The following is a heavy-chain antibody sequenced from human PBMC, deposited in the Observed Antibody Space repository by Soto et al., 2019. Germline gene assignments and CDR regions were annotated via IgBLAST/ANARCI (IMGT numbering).Heavy chain of an antibody. CDR1: GFTFSSYG. D-gene: IGHD6-13*01. Sequence: QVQLVESGGGVVRPGRSLRLSCAASGFTFSSYGMHWVRQAPGKGLEWVAVVWYDGRNKYYADSVKGRFAISRDTSKNQMVLQIDNPRGEDTAVYYCAREIRAAAGTVYLDYWGQGTLVTVSS. V-gene: IGHV3-33*01. CDR2: VWYDGRNK. J-gene: IGHJ4*02. CDR3: AREIRAAAGTVYLDY.